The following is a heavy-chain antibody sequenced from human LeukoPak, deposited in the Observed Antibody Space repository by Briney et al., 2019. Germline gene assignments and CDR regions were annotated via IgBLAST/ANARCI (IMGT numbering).Heavy chain of an antibody. Sequence: SQTLSLTCTVSGDSISSGAYYWSWIRQHPGKGLEWIGYISYSGNTYYNPSLRSRLTMSVDTSKNQLSLELSSVTAADTAMYYCARDEREGAFDIWGQGTMVTVSS. CDR2: ISYSGNT. D-gene: IGHD5-24*01. CDR1: GDSISSGAYY. J-gene: IGHJ3*02. CDR3: ARDEREGAFDI. V-gene: IGHV4-31*03.